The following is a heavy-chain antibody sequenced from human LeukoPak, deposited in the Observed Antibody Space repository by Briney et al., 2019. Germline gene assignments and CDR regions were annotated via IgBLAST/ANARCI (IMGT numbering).Heavy chain of an antibody. CDR1: GFTFSNYW. CDR2: IKQDGSEI. CDR3: ASSKRNQGHASDI. D-gene: IGHD1-14*01. J-gene: IGHJ3*02. Sequence: GGSLRLSCAASGFTFSNYWMSWVRQAPGKGLEWVANIKQDGSEIYYVDSVKGRFTISRDNAKNSLYLQLNTLSAEDTAVYYCASSKRNQGHASDIWGQGTVVTVSS. V-gene: IGHV3-7*01.